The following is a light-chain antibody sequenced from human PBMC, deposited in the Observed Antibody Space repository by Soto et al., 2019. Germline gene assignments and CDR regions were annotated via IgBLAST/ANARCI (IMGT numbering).Light chain of an antibody. Sequence: QSALSRPPAASGSPGQSVTISCTGTISDVGNPNYIAWYLHYPGKAPKLMIYEVTKRPSGVPDRFSGSKSGNIVSPTVSGLEGEDEANYYCSSYADFNNVLFGGGTKLTVL. J-gene: IGLJ3*02. CDR1: ISDVGNPNY. CDR2: EVT. V-gene: IGLV2-8*01. CDR3: SSYADFNNVL.